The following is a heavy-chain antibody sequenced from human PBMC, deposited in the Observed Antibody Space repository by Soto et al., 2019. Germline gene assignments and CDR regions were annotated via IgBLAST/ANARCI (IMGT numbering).Heavy chain of an antibody. V-gene: IGHV4-59*11. J-gene: IGHJ5*02. CDR2: IYYSGYT. D-gene: IGHD2-21*02. Sequence: PSETLSLTCSVSGGSISSHYWSWIRQPPGKGLEWIGYIYYSGYTNYNPSLKSRVTISVDTSKDQFSLRLTSVTAADTAVYYCARDRAVWVTAPDGFDPWGQGTLVTVSS. CDR1: GGSISSHY. CDR3: ARDRAVWVTAPDGFDP.